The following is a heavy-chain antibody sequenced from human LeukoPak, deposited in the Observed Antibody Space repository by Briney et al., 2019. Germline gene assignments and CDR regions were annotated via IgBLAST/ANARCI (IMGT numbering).Heavy chain of an antibody. Sequence: PSETLSLTCTVSGSSISSYYWSWIRQPPGKGLEWIGYIYYSGSTNYNPSLKSRVTISVDTSKNQFSLKLSSVTAADTAVYYCARHGIAVAGSSLFDPWGQGTLVTVSS. CDR1: GSSISSYY. CDR3: ARHGIAVAGSSLFDP. CDR2: IYYSGST. J-gene: IGHJ5*02. V-gene: IGHV4-59*08. D-gene: IGHD6-19*01.